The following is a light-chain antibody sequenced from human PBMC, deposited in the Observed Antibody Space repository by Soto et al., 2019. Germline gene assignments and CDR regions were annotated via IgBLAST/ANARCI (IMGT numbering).Light chain of an antibody. CDR1: QSVDSSY. CDR3: QQYGTSPFT. Sequence: EIVLTQSPGTLSLSPGERATLSCRASQSVDSSYTAWYQQKPGQAPRLLIYGASNRATGIPDRFSGTGSGTDFTLTISRLEPEDFAVYYCQQYGTSPFTFGPGTKVDL. J-gene: IGKJ3*01. CDR2: GAS. V-gene: IGKV3-20*01.